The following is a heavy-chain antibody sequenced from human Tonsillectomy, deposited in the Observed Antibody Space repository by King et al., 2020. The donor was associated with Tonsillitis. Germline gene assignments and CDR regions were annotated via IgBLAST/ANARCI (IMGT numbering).Heavy chain of an antibody. CDR1: GFTFSSYN. Sequence: VQLVESGGGLVKPGGSLRLSCAASGFTFSSYNMNWVRQAPGKGLEWVSSITSGTYIYYADSLKGRFTISRDHAKNSLYLQMNSLRAEDTAVYYCAREPGWSSSWMGAFDIWGQGTMVTV. J-gene: IGHJ3*02. CDR3: AREPGWSSSWMGAFDI. V-gene: IGHV3-21*01. D-gene: IGHD6-13*01. CDR2: ITSGTYI.